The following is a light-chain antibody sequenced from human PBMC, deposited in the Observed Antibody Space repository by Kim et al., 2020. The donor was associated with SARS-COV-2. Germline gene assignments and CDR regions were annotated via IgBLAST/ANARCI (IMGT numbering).Light chain of an antibody. CDR3: CSYTGSYTFTWV. CDR1: SSDVGSYNY. V-gene: IGLV2-11*01. CDR2: DVS. J-gene: IGLJ3*02. Sequence: SATSSCTVTSSDVGSYNYVSWYQHHPGQAPKLMIYDVSKRPSGVPDRFSGSKSGNTASLTISGLQTEDEADYYCCSYTGSYTFTWVFGGGTQLTVL.